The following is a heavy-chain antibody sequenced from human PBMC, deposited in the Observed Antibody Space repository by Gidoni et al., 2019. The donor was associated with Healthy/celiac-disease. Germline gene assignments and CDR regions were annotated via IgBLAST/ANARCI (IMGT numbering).Heavy chain of an antibody. CDR3: AKDQVEIAAAGYFDY. J-gene: IGHJ4*02. V-gene: IGHV3-30*18. CDR1: GFTLRSYG. Sequence: QVQLVESGGGVVQPGRSLRLSCAASGFTLRSYGMHWVRQAPGKGLEWVAVISYDGSNKYYADSVKGRFTISRDNSKNTLYLQMNSLRAEDTAVYYCAKDQVEIAAAGYFDYWGQGTLVTVSS. CDR2: ISYDGSNK. D-gene: IGHD6-13*01.